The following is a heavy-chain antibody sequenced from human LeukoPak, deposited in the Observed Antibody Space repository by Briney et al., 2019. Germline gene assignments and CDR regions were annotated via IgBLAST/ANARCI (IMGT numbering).Heavy chain of an antibody. CDR1: GFTFSNAR. J-gene: IGHJ4*02. V-gene: IGHV3-15*01. CDR2: IKSKTDGGTT. D-gene: IGHD2-8*01. CDR3: TTDPPYCTNGVCSEGDY. Sequence: GGSLRLSCAASGFTFSNARMSWVRQAPGKGLEWVGRIKSKTDGGTTDYAAPVKGRFTISRDDSKNTLYLQMNSLKTEDTAVYYCTTDPPYCTNGVCSEGDYWGQGTLVTVSS.